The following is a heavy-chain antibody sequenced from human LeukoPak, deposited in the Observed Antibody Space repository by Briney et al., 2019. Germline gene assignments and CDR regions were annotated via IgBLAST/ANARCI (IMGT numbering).Heavy chain of an antibody. V-gene: IGHV3-66*02. CDR3: ASLSSRVGFDP. Sequence: GGPLRLSCAASGFTVSSNYMSWVRQAPGKGLEWVSVIYSGGSTYYADSVKGRFTISRDNSKNTLYLQMNSLRAEDTAVYYCASLSSRVGFDPWGQGTLVTVSS. CDR1: GFTVSSNY. CDR2: IYSGGST. D-gene: IGHD6-19*01. J-gene: IGHJ5*02.